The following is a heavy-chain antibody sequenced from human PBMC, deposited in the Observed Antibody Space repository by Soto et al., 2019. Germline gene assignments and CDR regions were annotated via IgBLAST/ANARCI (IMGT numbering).Heavy chain of an antibody. V-gene: IGHV3-74*01. Sequence: GGSLRLSCAASGFTFSSYWVHWVRQAPGKGLVWVSRINSDGSSTSYADSVKGRFTISRDNAKNTLYLQMNSLRAEDTAVYYCARDYYDSSDYGMDVWGQGTTVTVSS. D-gene: IGHD3-22*01. CDR3: ARDYYDSSDYGMDV. J-gene: IGHJ6*02. CDR2: INSDGSST. CDR1: GFTFSSYW.